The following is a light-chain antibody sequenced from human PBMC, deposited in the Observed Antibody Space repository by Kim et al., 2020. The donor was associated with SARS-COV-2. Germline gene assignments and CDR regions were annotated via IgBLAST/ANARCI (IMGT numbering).Light chain of an antibody. CDR3: NSRDSSGNHLRV. Sequence: SSELTQDPAVSVALGQTVRITCQGDSLRSYYASWYQQKPGQAPVLVIYGKNNRPSGIPDRISGSSPGNTASLTITGAQAEDEADYYCNSRDSSGNHLRVF. V-gene: IGLV3-19*01. CDR2: GKN. J-gene: IGLJ1*01. CDR1: SLRSYY.